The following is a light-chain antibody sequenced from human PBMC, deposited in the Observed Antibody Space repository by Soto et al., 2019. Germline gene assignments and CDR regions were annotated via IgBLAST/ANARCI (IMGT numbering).Light chain of an antibody. Sequence: EIVLTQSPATLSLSPGERVILSCRASQTISGSFLAWYQHKPGQAPRLLIYGASSRATGIPDRFSGRGSGTGFTLTISRLEPEDFAVYYCQQYGSSPTFGQGTRWIS. V-gene: IGKV3-20*01. CDR2: GAS. J-gene: IGKJ1*01. CDR1: QTISGSF. CDR3: QQYGSSPT.